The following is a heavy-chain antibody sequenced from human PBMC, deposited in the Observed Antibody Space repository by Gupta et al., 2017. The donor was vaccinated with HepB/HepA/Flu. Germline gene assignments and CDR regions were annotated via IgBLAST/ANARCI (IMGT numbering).Heavy chain of an antibody. D-gene: IGHD4-11*01. V-gene: IGHV3-30*18. J-gene: IGHJ6*02. CDR2: ISYDGSNK. CDR1: GFTFSSYG. CDR3: AKDQLYSNYGWDYGMDV. Sequence: QVQLVESGGGVVQPGRSLRLSCAASGFTFSSYGMHWVRQAPGKGLEWVTVISYDGSNKYYADSVKGRFTISRDNSKNTLYLQMNSLRAEDTAVYYCAKDQLYSNYGWDYGMDVWGQGTTVTVSS.